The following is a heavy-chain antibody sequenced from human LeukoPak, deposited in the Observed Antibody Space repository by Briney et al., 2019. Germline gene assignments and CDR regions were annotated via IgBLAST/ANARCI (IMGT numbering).Heavy chain of an antibody. CDR2: IYSGGST. D-gene: IGHD4-17*01. CDR1: GFTVSSNY. CDR3: ARVYGDSGGYYYYYYMDV. J-gene: IGHJ6*03. V-gene: IGHV3-53*01. Sequence: PGGSLRLSCAASGFTVSSNYMSWVRQAPGKGLEWVSVIYSGGSTYYADSVKSRFTISRDNSKNTLYLQMNSLRAEDTAVYYCARVYGDSGGYYYYYYMDVWGKGTTVTISS.